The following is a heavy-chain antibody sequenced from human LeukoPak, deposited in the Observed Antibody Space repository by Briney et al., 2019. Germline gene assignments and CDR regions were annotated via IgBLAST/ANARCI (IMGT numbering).Heavy chain of an antibody. CDR1: GYTFTSYG. J-gene: IGHJ4*02. CDR2: INPSGGST. CDR3: ARGVPFLDF. Sequence: ASVKVSCKASGYTFTSYGISWVRQAPGQGLEWMGIINPSGGSTDYAQKFQDRLTMTRDTSTSTVYMQLSSLRSEDTAVYYCARGVPFLDFWGQGTLVTVSS. V-gene: IGHV1-46*01. D-gene: IGHD3-3*01.